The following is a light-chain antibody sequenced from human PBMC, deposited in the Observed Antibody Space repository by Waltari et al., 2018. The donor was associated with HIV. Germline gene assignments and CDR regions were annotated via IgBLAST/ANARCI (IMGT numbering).Light chain of an antibody. CDR3: QQYGSSRT. Sequence: EIVLTQSPAALSLSPGERVTLSCTASQSVDSNYLAWYQQKPGQAPRPLMYHASRRASGVPDRFRGSGSGTDFTLTLSRVEPEEFATYYCQQYGSSRTFGGGTRVEIK. V-gene: IGKV3-20*01. CDR1: QSVDSNY. J-gene: IGKJ4*01. CDR2: HAS.